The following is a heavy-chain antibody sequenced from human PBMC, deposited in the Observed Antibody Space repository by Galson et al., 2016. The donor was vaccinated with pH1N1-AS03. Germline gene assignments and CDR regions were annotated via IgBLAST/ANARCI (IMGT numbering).Heavy chain of an antibody. V-gene: IGHV3-7*01. J-gene: IGHJ6*02. Sequence: SLRLSCAASGFTFSGYWMSWARQAPGKGLEWVAHIKQDGSEKYYVDSVKGRFTISRDNAKNSLYLQMNSLRAEDTAVYYCARVPYSYGMDVWGQGTTVTVSS. CDR3: ARVPYSYGMDV. CDR2: IKQDGSEK. CDR1: GFTFSGYW.